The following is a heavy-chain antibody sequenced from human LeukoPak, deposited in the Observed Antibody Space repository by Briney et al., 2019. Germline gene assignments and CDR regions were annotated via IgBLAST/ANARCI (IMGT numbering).Heavy chain of an antibody. J-gene: IGHJ5*02. CDR2: ISYDGRNK. V-gene: IGHV3-30*04. CDR1: GIPFSSYA. CDR3: ARQGGYGDGFTRCFYP. Sequence: GGSLRLSWAASGIPFSSYAMDWVRPAPGKGLEGVVVISYDGRNKYYAASVKGRFTISRDNSTNTLYLQMNSLRAEDTAGYYCARQGGYGDGFTRCFYPWGQGTLVTVSS. D-gene: IGHD5-18*01.